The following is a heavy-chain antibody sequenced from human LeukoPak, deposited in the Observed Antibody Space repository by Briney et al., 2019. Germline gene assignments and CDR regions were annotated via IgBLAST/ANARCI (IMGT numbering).Heavy chain of an antibody. CDR1: GFTFSSYA. V-gene: IGHV3-23*01. J-gene: IGHJ5*02. Sequence: GGSLRLSCAASGFTFSSYAMSWVRQAPGKGLEWVSAISGSGGSTYYADSVKGRFTISRDNSKNTLYLQMNSLRAEDTAVYYCAKVVGPAIRKNWFDPWGQGTLVTVSS. CDR2: ISGSGGST. D-gene: IGHD2-2*02. CDR3: AKVVGPAIRKNWFDP.